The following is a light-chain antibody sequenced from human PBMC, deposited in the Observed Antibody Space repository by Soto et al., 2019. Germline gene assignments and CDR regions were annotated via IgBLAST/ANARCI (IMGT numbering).Light chain of an antibody. V-gene: IGKV1-39*01. Sequence: DIQMTQSPSSLSASVGDRVNITCRTSQSISTYLNWYQQKPGKAPKLLIYGASNLQSGIPSRFIGSGSGTDFTLTIITLQRADFATSYCEQRYITTPYTFGQGTRV. J-gene: IGKJ2*01. CDR2: GAS. CDR3: EQRYITTPYT. CDR1: QSISTY.